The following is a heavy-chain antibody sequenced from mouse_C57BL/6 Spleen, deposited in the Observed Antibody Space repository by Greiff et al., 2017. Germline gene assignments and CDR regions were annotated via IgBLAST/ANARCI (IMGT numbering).Heavy chain of an antibody. CDR1: GFTFSDYG. D-gene: IGHD1-1*01. CDR3: ARDYGRSSYFDV. V-gene: IGHV5-17*01. Sequence: EVKLVESGGGLVKPGGSLKLSCAASGFTFSDYGMHWVRQAPEKGLEWVAYISSGSSTIYYADTVKGRFTISRDNAKNTLCLQMTSLRSEDTARYYCARDYGRSSYFDVWGTGTTVTVSS. J-gene: IGHJ1*03. CDR2: ISSGSSTI.